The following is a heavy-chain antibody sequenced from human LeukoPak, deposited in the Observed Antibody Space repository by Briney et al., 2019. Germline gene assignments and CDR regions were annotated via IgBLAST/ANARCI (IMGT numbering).Heavy chain of an antibody. J-gene: IGHJ6*02. D-gene: IGHD4-17*01. V-gene: IGHV5-51*01. CDR1: GYSFTSYW. Sequence: GESLKISCNGSGYSFTSYWIGWVRQMPGKGLEWMGIIYPGDSDTRYSPSFQGQVTISADKSISTAYLQWSSLKASDTAMYYCARHRYGDLDYYYYGMDVWGQGTTVTVSS. CDR3: ARHRYGDLDYYYYGMDV. CDR2: IYPGDSDT.